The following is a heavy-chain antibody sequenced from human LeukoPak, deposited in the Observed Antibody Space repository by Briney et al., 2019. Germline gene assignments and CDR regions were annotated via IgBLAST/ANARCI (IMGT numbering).Heavy chain of an antibody. CDR3: ARGSAPAGTYHLDL. Sequence: PGGSLRLSCEASGFTFGSFAMYWVRQAPGKGLEWIAGIFGSGGSPHYADSVKGRFTFSRDNSKNTLSLQMNSLRGEDTAVYYCARGSAPAGTYHLDLWGQGTLVTVSS. CDR1: GFTFGSFA. V-gene: IGHV3-23*01. D-gene: IGHD6-25*01. CDR2: IFGSGGSP. J-gene: IGHJ5*02.